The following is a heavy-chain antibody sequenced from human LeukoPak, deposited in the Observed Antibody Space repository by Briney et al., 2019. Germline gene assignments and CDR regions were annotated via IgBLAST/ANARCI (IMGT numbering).Heavy chain of an antibody. CDR2: ISGSGGST. V-gene: IGHV3-23*01. CDR3: AKDRGQWLGY. D-gene: IGHD6-19*01. J-gene: IGHJ4*02. CDR1: GFTFSSYA. Sequence: GGSLRLSCAASGFTFSSYAMSWVRQAPGKGLEWVSAISGSGGSTYYADSVKGRFTISRDNSKNALYLQINSLRAEDTAVYYCAKDRGQWLGYWGQGTLVTVSS.